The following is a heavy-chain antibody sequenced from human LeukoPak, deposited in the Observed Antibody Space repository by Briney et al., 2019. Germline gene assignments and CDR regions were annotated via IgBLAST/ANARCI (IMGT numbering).Heavy chain of an antibody. CDR1: GGSFSGYY. CDR2: INHSGST. D-gene: IGHD6-13*01. Sequence: KSSGTLSLTCAVYGGSFSGYYWSWIRQTPGKGLEWIGEINHSGSTNYNPALKSRVTISVDTSKNQFSLKLSAVTAADTAVFYCATRMSAAGTSFDYWGQGTLVTVSS. CDR3: ATRMSAAGTSFDY. J-gene: IGHJ4*02. V-gene: IGHV4-34*01.